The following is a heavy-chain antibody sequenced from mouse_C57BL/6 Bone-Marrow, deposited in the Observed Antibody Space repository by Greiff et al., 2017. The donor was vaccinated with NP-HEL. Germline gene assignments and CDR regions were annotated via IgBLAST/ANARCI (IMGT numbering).Heavy chain of an antibody. CDR3: TSDRDYYGSGGYFDY. CDR1: GYTFTSYW. V-gene: IGHV1-5*01. Sequence: VQLQQSGTVLARPGASVKMSCKTSGYTFTSYWMHWVKQRPGQGLEWIGAIYPGNSDTSYNQKFKGKAKLTAVTSASTAYMELSSLTNEDSAVYYCTSDRDYYGSGGYFDYWGQGTTLTVSS. J-gene: IGHJ2*01. D-gene: IGHD1-1*01. CDR2: IYPGNSDT.